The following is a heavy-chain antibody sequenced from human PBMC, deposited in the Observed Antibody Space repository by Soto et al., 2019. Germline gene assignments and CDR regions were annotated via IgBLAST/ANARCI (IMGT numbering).Heavy chain of an antibody. CDR1: GFTFSSYW. J-gene: IGHJ6*02. Sequence: EVQLVESGGGLVQPGGSLRLSCAASGFTFSSYWMHWVRQAPGKALVWVSRINSDGSSTSYADSVKGRFTISRDNAKNTLYLQMNSLRAEDTAVYYCARGLKGCYGVDVWGQGTTVTVSS. CDR3: ARGLKGCYGVDV. V-gene: IGHV3-74*01. CDR2: INSDGSST. D-gene: IGHD3-16*01.